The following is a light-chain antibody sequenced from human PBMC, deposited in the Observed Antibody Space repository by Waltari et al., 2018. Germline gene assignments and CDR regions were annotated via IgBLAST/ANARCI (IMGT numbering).Light chain of an antibody. V-gene: IGLV1-44*01. Sequence: QSVLTQPPSASGTPGQRVTISCSGSSSNIGSNTVNWYQKLPGTAPKLLIYTNNRRPAGVPDRFSGSKSGTSASLAISGLQSEDEADYYWAAWDDNLSGYVVFGGGTKLTVL. CDR2: TNN. CDR3: AAWDDNLSGYVV. CDR1: SSNIGSNT. J-gene: IGLJ2*01.